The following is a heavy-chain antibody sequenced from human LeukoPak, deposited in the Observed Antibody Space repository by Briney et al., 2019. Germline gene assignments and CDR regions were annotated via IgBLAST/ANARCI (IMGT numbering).Heavy chain of an antibody. CDR1: GGSFSGYY. J-gene: IGHJ6*02. CDR3: ARAPGVSSGWYSYYYGMDV. Sequence: SETLSLTCAVYGGSFSGYYWSWIRQPPGKGLEWIGEINHSGSTNYNPSLKSRVTISVDTSKYQFSLKLSSVTAADTAVYYCARAPGVSSGWYSYYYGMDVWGQGTTVTVSS. V-gene: IGHV4-34*01. D-gene: IGHD6-19*01. CDR2: INHSGST.